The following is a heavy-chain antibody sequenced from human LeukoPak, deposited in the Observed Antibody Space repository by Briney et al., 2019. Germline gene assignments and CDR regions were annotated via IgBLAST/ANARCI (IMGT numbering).Heavy chain of an antibody. CDR3: AKDVGDYGSRSNPKRLHH. J-gene: IGHJ1*01. D-gene: IGHD3-10*01. Sequence: GGVLRISCAKSWFTFSRHGLHLVRPAPGQGVGWATFLRNDGNQKYYTDSVKGRFTVSRVNSESTLSLEMKSLRAEDTAMYYCAKDVGDYGSRSNPKRLHHWGQGTLVTVSS. CDR2: LRNDGNQK. V-gene: IGHV3-30*02. CDR1: WFTFSRHG.